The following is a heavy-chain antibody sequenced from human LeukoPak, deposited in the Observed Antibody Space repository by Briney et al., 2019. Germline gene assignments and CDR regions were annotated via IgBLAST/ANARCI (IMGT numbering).Heavy chain of an antibody. Sequence: GGSLRLSCAASGFTFSSYSMNWVRQAPGKGLEWVSSISSSSSYIYYADSVKDRFTISRDNAKNSLYLQMNSLRAEDTAVYYCASWGDGYGYWGQGTLVTVSS. V-gene: IGHV3-21*01. CDR1: GFTFSSYS. J-gene: IGHJ4*02. D-gene: IGHD5-18*01. CDR2: ISSSSSYI. CDR3: ASWGDGYGY.